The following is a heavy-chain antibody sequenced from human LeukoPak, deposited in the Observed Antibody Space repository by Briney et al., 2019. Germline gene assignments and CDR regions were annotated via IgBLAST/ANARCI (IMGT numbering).Heavy chain of an antibody. J-gene: IGHJ4*02. CDR2: ISYDGSNK. D-gene: IGHD1-26*01. CDR3: AKDLYSGSRRIFDY. Sequence: GRSLRLSCAASGFTFSNYGMHWVRQAPGKGLDWVAVISYDGSNKYYADSVKGRFTISRDNSKNTLYLQMNSLRAVDTAVYYCAKDLYSGSRRIFDYWGRGTLVTVSS. V-gene: IGHV3-30*18. CDR1: GFTFSNYG.